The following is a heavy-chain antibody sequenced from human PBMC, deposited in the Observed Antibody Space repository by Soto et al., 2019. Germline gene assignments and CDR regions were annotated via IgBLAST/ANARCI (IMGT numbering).Heavy chain of an antibody. D-gene: IGHD3-3*01. CDR1: GGTFSSYA. Sequence: SVKVSCKASGGTFSSYAISWVRQAPGQGLEWMGGIIPIFGTANYAQKFQGRVTITADESTSTAYMELSSLRAEDTAIYYCAKDSYNDFWPGHYYHLDYWGQGTQVTVSS. V-gene: IGHV1-69*13. CDR2: IIPIFGTA. J-gene: IGHJ4*02. CDR3: AKDSYNDFWPGHYYHLDY.